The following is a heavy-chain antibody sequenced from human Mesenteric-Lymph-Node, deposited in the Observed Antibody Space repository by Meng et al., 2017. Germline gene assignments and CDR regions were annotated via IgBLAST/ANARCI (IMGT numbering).Heavy chain of an antibody. CDR2: IKQDGSGQ. J-gene: IGHJ4*02. CDR3: ATVSSYTYGAPPDY. Sequence: GESLKISCAASGFIFSNYWMSWVRQAPGKGLEWVANIKQDGSGQSYVASVKGRFTVSRDNAKNTLYLQMNSLRGDDTAVYYCATVSSYTYGAPPDYWGQGTLVTVSS. D-gene: IGHD5-18*01. V-gene: IGHV3-7*01. CDR1: GFIFSNYW.